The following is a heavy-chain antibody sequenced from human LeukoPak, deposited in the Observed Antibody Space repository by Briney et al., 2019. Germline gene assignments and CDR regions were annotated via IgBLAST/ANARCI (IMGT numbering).Heavy chain of an antibody. V-gene: IGHV4-39*01. Sequence: SETLSLTCSVTGGSISTSNYYWGWIRQPPGKGLEWIGMIYESGNTYYNSSLKSRVTISIDTSKSQFSLKLSSVTAADTAVYYCAKGYGWEASYYYYYMDVWGKGTTVTISS. CDR1: GGSISTSNYY. D-gene: IGHD1-26*01. J-gene: IGHJ6*03. CDR3: AKGYGWEASYYYYYMDV. CDR2: IYESGNT.